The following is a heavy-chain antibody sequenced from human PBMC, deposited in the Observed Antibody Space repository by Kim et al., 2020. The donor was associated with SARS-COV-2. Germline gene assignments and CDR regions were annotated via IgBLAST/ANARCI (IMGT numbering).Heavy chain of an antibody. V-gene: IGHV4-34*01. CDR2: INHSGST. CDR1: GGSFSGYY. D-gene: IGHD3-10*01. J-gene: IGHJ5*02. Sequence: SETLSLTCAVYGGSFSGYYWSWIRQPPGNGLEWIGEINHSGSTNYNPSLKSRVTISVDTSKNQFSLKLSSVTAADTAVYYCARETLQKSWGSGSYYVINWFDPWGQGTLVTVSS. CDR3: ARETLQKSWGSGSYYVINWFDP.